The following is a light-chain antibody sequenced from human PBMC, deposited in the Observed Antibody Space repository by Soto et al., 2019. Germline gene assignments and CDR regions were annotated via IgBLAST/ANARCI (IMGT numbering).Light chain of an antibody. V-gene: IGKV1-9*01. Sequence: DIRLTQSPSFLSASVGDRVTITCRASQGISSYLAWYQQKPGKAPKLLIYAATTFQSGVPSRFSGSGSGTEFSRTISSLQPEDLPTDDCPQHNSYSMTFGQRTLLESK. CDR1: QGISSY. CDR2: AAT. CDR3: PQHNSYSMT. J-gene: IGKJ5*01.